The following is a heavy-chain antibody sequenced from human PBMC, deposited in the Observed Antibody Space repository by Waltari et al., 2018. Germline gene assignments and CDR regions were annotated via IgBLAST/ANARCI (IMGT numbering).Heavy chain of an antibody. CDR3: ARGPDGFDV. Sequence: QGQLVQPGAEVKKPGSSVKVSCKTSGGNVTTFGITWVRQATGQGLEWTGGIVPVFHTPNYAQKFQDRVTISADESTSTVSMEVSGLRSEDTAVYYCARGPDGFDVWGQGTVVTVSS. CDR2: IVPVFHTP. J-gene: IGHJ3*01. V-gene: IGHV1-69*01. CDR1: GGNVTTFG.